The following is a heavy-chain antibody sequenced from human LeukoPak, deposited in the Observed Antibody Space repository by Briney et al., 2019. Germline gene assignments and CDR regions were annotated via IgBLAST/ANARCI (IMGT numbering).Heavy chain of an antibody. CDR2: NNHNGGI. J-gene: IGHJ4*02. CDR3: GRGFLAHFYGSSSHDY. V-gene: IGHV4-34*01. D-gene: IGHD3-10*01. Sequence: PPGTLSLTCAVYGGSLTDYYWAWIRQPPGKGLERIGENNHNGGINYNPSLTSRVTLSLDTSMNHVSLRLTSVTAADTGVYYCGRGFLAHFYGSSSHDYWGQGTLVSVSS. CDR1: GGSLTDYY.